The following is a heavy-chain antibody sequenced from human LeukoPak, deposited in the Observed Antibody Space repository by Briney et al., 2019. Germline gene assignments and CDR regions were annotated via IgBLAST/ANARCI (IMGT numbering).Heavy chain of an antibody. CDR3: ARSQGAFDI. Sequence: SETLSLTCAVYGGSFSGYYWSWIRQPPGKGLEWIGEINHSGSTNHNPSLKSRVTISVDTSKNQFSLKLSSVTAADTAVYYCARSQGAFDIWGQGTMVTVSS. J-gene: IGHJ3*02. CDR2: INHSGST. V-gene: IGHV4-34*01. CDR1: GGSFSGYY.